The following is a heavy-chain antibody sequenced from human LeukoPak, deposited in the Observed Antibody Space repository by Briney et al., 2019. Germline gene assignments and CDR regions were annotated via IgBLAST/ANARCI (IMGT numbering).Heavy chain of an antibody. CDR3: ARGGYGENYGMDV. J-gene: IGHJ6*02. CDR1: GYTFTSYY. Sequence: ASVKVSCTASGYTFTSYYMHRGRQAPGQGLEWMGIINPSGGRTSYAQKFQGRVTMTRHTSTSRVYMELSSLRSEDTAVYYCARGGYGENYGMDVWGQGTTVTVSS. CDR2: INPSGGRT. D-gene: IGHD4-17*01. V-gene: IGHV1-46*01.